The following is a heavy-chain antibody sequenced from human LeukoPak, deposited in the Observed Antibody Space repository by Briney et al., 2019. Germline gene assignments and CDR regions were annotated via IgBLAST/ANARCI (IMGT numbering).Heavy chain of an antibody. Sequence: GGSLRLSCAASGFTFSSYGMHWVRQAPGKGLEWVAVIWYDGSNKYYADSVKGRFTISRDNSKNTLYLQMNSLRAEDTAVYYCAKALGPDYYDSNPIDCWGQGTLVTVSS. CDR1: GFTFSSYG. J-gene: IGHJ4*02. CDR3: AKALGPDYYDSNPIDC. D-gene: IGHD3-22*01. CDR2: IWYDGSNK. V-gene: IGHV3-33*06.